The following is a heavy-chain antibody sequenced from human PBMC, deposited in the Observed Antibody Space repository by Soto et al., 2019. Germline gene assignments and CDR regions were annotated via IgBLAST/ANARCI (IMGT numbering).Heavy chain of an antibody. J-gene: IGHJ4*02. Sequence: GASVKVSCKTSGYNFVTYGITWVRQAPGQGLEWMGWISVYSGNTHYAQKFHDRVTLTTDTSTTTAYMDLRNLTSDDSAFCYCARNPPFFESSGSSDYWGQGTLVTVSS. CDR2: ISVYSGNT. CDR1: GYNFVTYG. V-gene: IGHV1-18*01. CDR3: ARNPPFFESSGSSDY. D-gene: IGHD3-22*01.